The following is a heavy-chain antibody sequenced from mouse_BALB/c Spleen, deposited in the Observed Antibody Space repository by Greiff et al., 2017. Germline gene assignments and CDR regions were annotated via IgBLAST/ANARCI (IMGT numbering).Heavy chain of an antibody. CDR2: ISDGGSYT. CDR3: ARDEAMDY. J-gene: IGHJ4*01. V-gene: IGHV5-4*02. Sequence: EVHLVESGGGLVKPGGSLKLSCAASGFTFSDYYMYWVRQTPEKRLEWVATISDGGSYTYYPDSVKGRFTISRDNAKNNLYLQMSSLKSEDTAMYYCARDEAMDYWGQGTSVTVSS. CDR1: GFTFSDYY.